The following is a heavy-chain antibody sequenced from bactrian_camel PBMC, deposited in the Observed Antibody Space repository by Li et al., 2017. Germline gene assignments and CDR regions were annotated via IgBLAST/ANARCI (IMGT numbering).Heavy chain of an antibody. D-gene: IGHD7*01. CDR3: ATSLTDNWLRGFGY. CDR2: IYRDGTYS. V-gene: IGHV3-2*01. Sequence: HVQLVESGGDLVQPGGSLKLSCSASESRDAYSTYYMSWVRQAPGKGLEWVSSIYRDGTYSAYLDSVKGRFTISRDNLQMNSLKSEDTGLYYCATSLTDNWLRGFGYWGQGTQVTVS. J-gene: IGHJ6*01. CDR1: ESRDAYSTYY.